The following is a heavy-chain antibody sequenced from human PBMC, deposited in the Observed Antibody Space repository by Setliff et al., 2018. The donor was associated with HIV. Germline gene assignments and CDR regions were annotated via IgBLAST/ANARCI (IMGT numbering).Heavy chain of an antibody. J-gene: IGHJ6*03. CDR2: INHSGST. Sequence: KTSETLSLTCAVYGGSFSGYYWSWIRQSPGKGLEWIGEINHSGSTNYNPSLKSRVTILGDTSKNQFSLKLSSVTAADTAVYYCNIYYYYYMDVWGKGTTVTVSS. CDR1: GGSFSGYY. CDR3: NIYYYYYMDV. V-gene: IGHV4-34*01.